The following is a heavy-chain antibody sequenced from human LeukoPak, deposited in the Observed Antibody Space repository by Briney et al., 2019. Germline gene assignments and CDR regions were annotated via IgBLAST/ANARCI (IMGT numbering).Heavy chain of an antibody. CDR3: AKAGTMVRGVINYYYGMDV. CDR1: GFTFDDYA. Sequence: PGRSLRLSCAASGFTFDDYAMHWVRQAPGKGLEWVSGISWNSGSIGYADSVKGRFTISRDNAKNSLYLQMNSLRAEDTALYYCAKAGTMVRGVINYYYGMDVWGQGTTVTDSS. CDR2: ISWNSGSI. V-gene: IGHV3-9*01. D-gene: IGHD3-10*01. J-gene: IGHJ6*02.